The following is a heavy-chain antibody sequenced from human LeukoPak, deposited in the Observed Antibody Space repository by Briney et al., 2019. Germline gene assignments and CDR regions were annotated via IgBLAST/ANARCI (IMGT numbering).Heavy chain of an antibody. CDR1: GGSISSYY. J-gene: IGHJ5*02. CDR2: IYYSGST. V-gene: IGHV4-59*08. D-gene: IGHD3-3*01. Sequence: SETPSLTCTVSGGSISSYYWSWIRQPPGKGLEWIGYIYYSGSTHYNPSLKSRVTISVDTSKNQFSLKLSSVTAADTAVYYCARQGDFWSGYAALSQQANWFDPWGQGTLVTVSS. CDR3: ARQGDFWSGYAALSQQANWFDP.